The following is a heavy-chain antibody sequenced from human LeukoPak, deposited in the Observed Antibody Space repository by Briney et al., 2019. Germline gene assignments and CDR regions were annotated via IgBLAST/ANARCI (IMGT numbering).Heavy chain of an antibody. D-gene: IGHD2-15*01. V-gene: IGHV4-59*01. J-gene: IGHJ4*02. CDR2: ISSSGST. Sequence: PSETLSLTCTVSDGSISSFYCSWIRQPPGKGLEWIGYISSSGSTNYNPSLKSRVTISLDTSKNQFSLKLSSVTAADTAVYYCARDLGGGSFDYWGQGTLVTVSS. CDR1: DGSISSFY. CDR3: ARDLGGGSFDY.